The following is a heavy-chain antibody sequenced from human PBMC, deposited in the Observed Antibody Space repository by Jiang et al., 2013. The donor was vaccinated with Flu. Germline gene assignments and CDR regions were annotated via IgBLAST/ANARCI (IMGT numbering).Heavy chain of an antibody. Sequence: VQLVESGGGVVQPGRSLRLSCAASGFIFSRYAIHWVRQAPGKGLEWVAVISHDGSSKDYADSVKGRVTISRDNSKNTLYLQMNSLRTEDTAVYYCARGKAVLGDATRRGADNWFDPWGQGTLVSVSS. CDR1: GFIFSRYA. D-gene: IGHD6-19*01. J-gene: IGHJ5*02. CDR3: ARGKAVLGDATRRGADNWFDP. CDR2: ISHDGSSK. V-gene: IGHV3-30*14.